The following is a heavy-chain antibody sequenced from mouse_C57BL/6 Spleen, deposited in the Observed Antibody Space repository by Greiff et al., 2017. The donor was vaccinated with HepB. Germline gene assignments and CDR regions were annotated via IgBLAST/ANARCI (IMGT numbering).Heavy chain of an antibody. V-gene: IGHV1-64*01. CDR3: ARRGTAQGSWFAY. CDR2: IHPNSGST. J-gene: IGHJ3*01. D-gene: IGHD3-2*02. Sequence: QVQLQQPGAELVKPGASVKLSCKASGYTFTSYWMHWVKQRPGQGLEWIGMIHPNSGSTNYNEKFKSKATLTVDKSSSTAYMQLSSLTSEDSAVYYCARRGTAQGSWFAYGGQGTLVTVSA. CDR1: GYTFTSYW.